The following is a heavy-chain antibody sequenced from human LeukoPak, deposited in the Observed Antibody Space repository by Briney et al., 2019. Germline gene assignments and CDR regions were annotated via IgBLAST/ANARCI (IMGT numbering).Heavy chain of an antibody. Sequence: GRSLRLSCAASGFTFSTYGMHWVRQAPAMGLEWVAVIWYDGSNKYYADSVKGRFTISRDNSKNTLYLQMNSLRAEDTAVYYCATEYDYWGQGTLVTVSS. CDR3: ATEYDY. CDR1: GFTFSTYG. CDR2: IWYDGSNK. J-gene: IGHJ4*02. V-gene: IGHV3-33*01. D-gene: IGHD2/OR15-2a*01.